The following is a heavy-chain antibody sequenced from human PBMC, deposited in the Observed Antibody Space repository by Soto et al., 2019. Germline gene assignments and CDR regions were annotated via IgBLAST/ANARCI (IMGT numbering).Heavy chain of an antibody. D-gene: IGHD3-22*01. CDR1: GYTFTSYG. Sequence: ASVKVSCKASGYTFTSYGINWVRQAPGRGLEWMGWINPGNGNTKYSQQFQGRVIIDRDTSASTAYMELSSLRSEDTAVYYCARGGYFDSTNYLAYWGLGTLVTV. V-gene: IGHV1-3*01. CDR3: ARGGYFDSTNYLAY. CDR2: INPGNGNT. J-gene: IGHJ4*02.